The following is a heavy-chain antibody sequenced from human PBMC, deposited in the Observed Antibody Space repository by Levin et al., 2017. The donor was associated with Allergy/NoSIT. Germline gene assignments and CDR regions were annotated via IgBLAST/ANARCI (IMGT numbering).Heavy chain of an antibody. J-gene: IGHJ2*01. D-gene: IGHD2-15*01. CDR1: GGSISSISSSTFY. CDR2: IYYGGST. V-gene: IGHV4-39*07. CDR3: AREFCSGGSCYRNWYFDL. Sequence: SQTLSLTCTVSGGSISSISSSTFYWGWIRRPPGKGLEWIGSIYYGGSTYYNPSLKSRVTISVESSVDTSKNQFSLRLNSVTAADTAVYYCAREFCSGGSCYRNWYFDLWGRGTLVSVSS.